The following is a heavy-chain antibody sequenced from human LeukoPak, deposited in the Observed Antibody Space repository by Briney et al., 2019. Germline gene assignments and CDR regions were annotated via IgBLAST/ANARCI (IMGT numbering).Heavy chain of an antibody. V-gene: IGHV1-69*04. J-gene: IGHJ4*02. CDR3: ARDGGSYYTPDY. Sequence: GASVKVSCKASGGTFSSYAISWVRQAPGQGLEWMGRIIPILGIANYAQKFQGRVTITADKSTSTAYMELSSLRSEDTAVYYCARDGGSYYTPDYWGQGTLVTVSS. CDR2: IIPILGIA. CDR1: GGTFSSYA. D-gene: IGHD1-26*01.